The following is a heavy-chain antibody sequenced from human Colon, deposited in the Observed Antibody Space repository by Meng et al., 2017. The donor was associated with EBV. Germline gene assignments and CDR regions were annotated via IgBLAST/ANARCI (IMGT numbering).Heavy chain of an antibody. CDR1: GGSMSSGNYY. CDR2: IHHSGSA. CDR3: ASFDHIPRRNYLDY. V-gene: IGHV4-30-4*01. D-gene: IGHD2-21*01. J-gene: IGHJ4*02. Sequence: QVQLQGAGPGLVEPSQTLSLTCTVSGGSMSSGNYYWSWIRQPPGKGLEWIGYIHHSGSAYYNPSLKSRVSISVDTSKNQFSLNLNSMTAADTAVYYCASFDHIPRRNYLDYWGQGTLVTVSS.